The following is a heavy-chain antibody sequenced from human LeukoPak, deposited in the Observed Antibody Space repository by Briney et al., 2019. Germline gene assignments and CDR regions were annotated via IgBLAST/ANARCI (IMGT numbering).Heavy chain of an antibody. V-gene: IGHV4-59*01. CDR3: ARDLTGTDDAFDI. J-gene: IGHJ3*02. CDR2: IYYSGST. D-gene: IGHD1-7*01. CDR1: GGSISSYY. Sequence: MPSETLSLTCTVSGGSISSYYWSWIRQPPGKGLEWIGYIYYSGSTNYNPSLKSRVTISVDTSKNQFSLKLSSVTAADTAVYYCARDLTGTDDAFDIWGQGTMVTVSS.